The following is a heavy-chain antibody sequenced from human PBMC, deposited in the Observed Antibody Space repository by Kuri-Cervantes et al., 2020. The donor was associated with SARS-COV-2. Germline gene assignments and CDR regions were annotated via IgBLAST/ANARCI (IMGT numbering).Heavy chain of an antibody. J-gene: IGHJ6*02. D-gene: IGHD4-17*01. V-gene: IGHV3-13*01. CDR1: GFTFSDYD. Sequence: GESLKISCAASGFTFSDYDMHWVRQTTGKGLEWVSGIGTAGDTYYPGSVKGRFTISRENAKNSLYLQMNSLRAGDTAVYYCARAPTVTTSYYGMDVWGQGTTVTVSS. CDR2: IGTAGDT. CDR3: ARAPTVTTSYYGMDV.